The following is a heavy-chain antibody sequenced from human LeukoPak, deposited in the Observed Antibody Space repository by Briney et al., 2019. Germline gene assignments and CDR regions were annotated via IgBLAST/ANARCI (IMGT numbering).Heavy chain of an antibody. V-gene: IGHV4-38-2*01. CDR3: ARHHGYSSSSHYFDY. D-gene: IGHD6-6*01. CDR2: IYHSEST. Sequence: SETLSLTCAVSGYSISSGYYWCWIRQPPGKLLEWIGSIYHSESTYYNPSLKGRVTISVDTSKNQFSLKLSSVTAADTAVYYCARHHGYSSSSHYFDYWGQGTLVTVSS. J-gene: IGHJ4*02. CDR1: GYSISSGYY.